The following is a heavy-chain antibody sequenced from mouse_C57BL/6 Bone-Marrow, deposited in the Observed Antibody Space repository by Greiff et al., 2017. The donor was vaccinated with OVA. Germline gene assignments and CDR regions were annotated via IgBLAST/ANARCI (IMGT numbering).Heavy chain of an antibody. D-gene: IGHD1-1*01. CDR2: FHPYNDDT. Sequence: VKLMESGAELVKPGASVKMSCKASGYTFTTYPIEWMKQNHGKSLEWIGNFHPYNDDTKYNEKFKGKATLTVEKSSSTVYLELSRLTSDDSAVYYCHLYYGSSYGAMDYWGQGTSVTVSS. CDR3: HLYYGSSYGAMDY. CDR1: GYTFTTYP. V-gene: IGHV1-47*01. J-gene: IGHJ4*01.